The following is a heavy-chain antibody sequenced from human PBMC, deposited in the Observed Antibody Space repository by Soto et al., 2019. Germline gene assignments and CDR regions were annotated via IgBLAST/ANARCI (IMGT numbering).Heavy chain of an antibody. CDR1: GFTVTNSY. D-gene: IGHD3-9*01. V-gene: IGHV3-66*01. J-gene: IGHJ4*02. CDR3: ARAAFDRLDFDE. CDR2: VYTSGRT. Sequence: GGSLRLSCAASGFTVTNSYMAWVRQAPGKGLEWVSVVYTSGRTYHADSVKGRFTVTRAISANMFFLKRNRRSPENMATFSCARAAFDRLDFDEGGRGPRVTVSS.